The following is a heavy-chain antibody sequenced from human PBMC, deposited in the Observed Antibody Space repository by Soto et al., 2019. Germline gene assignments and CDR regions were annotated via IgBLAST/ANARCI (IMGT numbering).Heavy chain of an antibody. J-gene: IGHJ3*02. V-gene: IGHV4-31*03. CDR2: IYYSGST. Sequence: ASETLSLTCTVSGGSISSGGYYWSWIRQHPGKGLEWIGYIYYSGSTYYNLSLKSRVTISVDTSKNQFSLKLSSVTAADTAVYYCARSYFDYYDSSGPMAFDIWGQGTMVTV. CDR1: GGSISSGGYY. D-gene: IGHD3-22*01. CDR3: ARSYFDYYDSSGPMAFDI.